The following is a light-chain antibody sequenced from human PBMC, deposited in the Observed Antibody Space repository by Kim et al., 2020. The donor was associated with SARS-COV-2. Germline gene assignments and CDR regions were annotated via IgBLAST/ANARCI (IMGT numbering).Light chain of an antibody. CDR3: QQYGSSPTT. J-gene: IGKJ5*01. CDR2: GAS. Sequence: SPGERATASCRASQSVSSSYLAWYQQKPGQAPRLLIYGASSRATGIPDRFSGSGSGTDFTLTISRLEPEDFAVYYCQQYGSSPTTFGQGTRLEIK. CDR1: QSVSSSY. V-gene: IGKV3-20*01.